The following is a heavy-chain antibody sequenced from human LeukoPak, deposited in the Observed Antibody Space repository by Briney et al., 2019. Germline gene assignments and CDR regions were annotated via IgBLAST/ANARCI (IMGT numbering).Heavy chain of an antibody. J-gene: IGHJ4*02. D-gene: IGHD3-22*01. CDR2: ISWNSGNI. CDR1: GFNFHNYA. Sequence: GGSLRLSCAASGFNFHNYAIYWVRQPPGKGLEWVSGISWNSGNIDYADSVKGRFTVSRDNTKNSLFLQIDGLRTEDTALYFCAKGHSGYYYRSLFDSWGQGALVTVSS. V-gene: IGHV3-9*01. CDR3: AKGHSGYYYRSLFDS.